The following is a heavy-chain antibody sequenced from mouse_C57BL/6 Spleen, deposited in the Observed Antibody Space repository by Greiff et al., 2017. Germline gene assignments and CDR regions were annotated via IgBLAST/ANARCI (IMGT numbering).Heavy chain of an antibody. V-gene: IGHV2-5*01. J-gene: IGHJ4*01. Sequence: VKLQESGPGLVQPSQSLSITCTVSGFSLTSYGVHWVRQSPGKGLEWLGVIWRGGSTDYNAAFMSRLSITKDNSKSQVFFKMNSLQADDTAIYYCAKNDGYYEAMDYWGQGTSVTVSS. CDR2: IWRGGST. D-gene: IGHD2-3*01. CDR3: AKNDGYYEAMDY. CDR1: GFSLTSYG.